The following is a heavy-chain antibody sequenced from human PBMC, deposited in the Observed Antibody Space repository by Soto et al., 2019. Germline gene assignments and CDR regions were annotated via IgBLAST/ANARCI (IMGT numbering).Heavy chain of an antibody. CDR2: ISSSGSTI. CDR1: GFTFSDYY. J-gene: IGHJ1*01. CDR3: ASDYCSGGSCPEYFQH. Sequence: GGSLRLSCAASGFTFSDYYMSWIRQAPGKGLEWVSYISSSGSTIYYADSVKGRFTISRDNAKNSLYLQMNSLRAEDTAVYYCASDYCSGGSCPEYFQHWGQGTLVTVSS. D-gene: IGHD2-15*01. V-gene: IGHV3-11*01.